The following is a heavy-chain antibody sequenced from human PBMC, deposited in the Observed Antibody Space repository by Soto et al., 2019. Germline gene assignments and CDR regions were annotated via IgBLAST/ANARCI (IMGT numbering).Heavy chain of an antibody. V-gene: IGHV4-39*01. CDR3: ARHNGPLYVGYYYDMDV. CDR1: GGSISSSSYY. CDR2: IYYSGYT. Sequence: QLQLQESGPGLVKPSETLSLTCTVSGGSISSSSYYWGWIRQPPGKGLEWIGSIYYSGYTYYNPSLKMRLTISVDTSKNQFSLKLSSVTAADTAVYYCARHNGPLYVGYYYDMDVWGQGTTVTVSS. J-gene: IGHJ6*02. D-gene: IGHD3-16*01.